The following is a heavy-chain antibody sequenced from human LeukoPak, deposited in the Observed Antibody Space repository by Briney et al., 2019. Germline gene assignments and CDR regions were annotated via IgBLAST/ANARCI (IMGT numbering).Heavy chain of an antibody. Sequence: SVTVSCTASGGTFSSYAISWVRQAPGQGLEWMGGIIPIFGTANYAQKFQGRVTITTDESTSTAYMELSSLRSEDTAVYYCARGNWQWLARTYYFDYWGQGTLVTVSS. CDR3: ARGNWQWLARTYYFDY. V-gene: IGHV1-69*05. CDR2: IIPIFGTA. J-gene: IGHJ4*02. D-gene: IGHD6-19*01. CDR1: GGTFSSYA.